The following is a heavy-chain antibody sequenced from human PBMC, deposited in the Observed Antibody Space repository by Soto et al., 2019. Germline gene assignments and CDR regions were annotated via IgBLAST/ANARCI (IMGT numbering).Heavy chain of an antibody. D-gene: IGHD3-10*01. J-gene: IGHJ4*02. V-gene: IGHV4-59*12. Sequence: SETLSLTCAVSGGSMISYYWSWIRQPPGRGLEWIGFIYYAGSTKYNPSLNSRVTISVDTSKNQFSLTVTSVTAADTAVYYCARESYYGSGATVVGYWGLGTLVTVSS. CDR3: ARESYYGSGATVVGY. CDR1: GGSMISYY. CDR2: IYYAGST.